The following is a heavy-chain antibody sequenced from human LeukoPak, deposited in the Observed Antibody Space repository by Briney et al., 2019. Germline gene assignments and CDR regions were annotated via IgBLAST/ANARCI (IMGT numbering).Heavy chain of an antibody. V-gene: IGHV1-2*02. CDR1: GYTFTGYY. CDR2: INPNSGGT. Sequence: ASVKVSCKASGYTFTGYYMHWVRQAPGQGLEWMGWINPNSGGTNYAQKFQGRVTMTRDTSISTAYMELSSLRSEDTAVYYCARIIGDCSSTSCQIYHYYYMDVWGKGTTVTISS. D-gene: IGHD2-2*01. CDR3: ARIIGDCSSTSCQIYHYYYMDV. J-gene: IGHJ6*03.